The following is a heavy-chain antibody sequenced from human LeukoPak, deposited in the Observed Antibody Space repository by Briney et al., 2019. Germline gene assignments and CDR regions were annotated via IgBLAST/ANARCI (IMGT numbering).Heavy chain of an antibody. CDR1: GGSISSSSYY. D-gene: IGHD4-17*01. J-gene: IGHJ4*02. CDR3: AAPVTTGVDY. Sequence: SETLSLTCTVSGGSISSSSYYWGWIRQPPGKGLEWIGSIYYSGSTYYNPSLKSRVTISVDTSKNQFSLKLSSVTAADTAVYYCAAPVTTGVDYWGQGTLVTVSS. V-gene: IGHV4-39*07. CDR2: IYYSGST.